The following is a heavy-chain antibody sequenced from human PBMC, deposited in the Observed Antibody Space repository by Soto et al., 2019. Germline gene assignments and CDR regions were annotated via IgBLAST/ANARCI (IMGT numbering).Heavy chain of an antibody. J-gene: IGHJ3*02. D-gene: IGHD2-8*02. Sequence: GGSLRLSCAVSGFTFDSYSMNWVRQAPGKGLEWVSSISSFSNYMYYTDSVRGRFTISRDNAKNTLYLQMNSLRAEDTAVYYCARDLVAKDAFDIWGQGTMVTVSS. V-gene: IGHV3-21*01. CDR1: GFTFDSYS. CDR2: ISSFSNYM. CDR3: ARDLVAKDAFDI.